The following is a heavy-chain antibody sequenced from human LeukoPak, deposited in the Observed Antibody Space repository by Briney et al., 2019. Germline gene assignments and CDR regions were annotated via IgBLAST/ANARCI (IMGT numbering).Heavy chain of an antibody. V-gene: IGHV4-31*03. CDR1: GGSISSGGYY. CDR2: IYYSGST. CDR3: ARDGSGKEPDY. J-gene: IGHJ4*02. Sequence: SQTLSLTCTVSGGSISSGGYYWSWIRQHPGKGLEWIGYIYYSGSTYYNPSLKSRVTISVGTSKNQFSLKLSSVTAADTAVYYCARDGSGKEPDYWGQGTLVTVSS. D-gene: IGHD3-10*01.